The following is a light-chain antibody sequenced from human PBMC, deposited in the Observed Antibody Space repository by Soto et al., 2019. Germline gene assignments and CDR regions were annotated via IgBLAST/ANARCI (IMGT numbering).Light chain of an antibody. CDR1: ESVSSSY. Sequence: EIVLTQSPATLSLSPGERATLSCRASESVSSSYLAWYQPKPGQAPRLLIHGASSRATGIPDRFSGSGSGTDFTLTISRLEPEDFAVYYCHQYGSSPATFGQGTKVDI. CDR3: HQYGSSPAT. J-gene: IGKJ1*01. V-gene: IGKV3-20*01. CDR2: GAS.